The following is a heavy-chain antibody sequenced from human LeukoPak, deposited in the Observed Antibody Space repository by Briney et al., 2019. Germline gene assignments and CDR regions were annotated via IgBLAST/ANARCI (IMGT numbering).Heavy chain of an antibody. CDR3: ARASELRVAARPKKFTTFDP. Sequence: SETLSLTCAVYGGSFSGYYWSWIRQPPGKGLEWIGETSHSGSTNYNPSLKSRVTISVDTSKNQFSLKLSSVTAADTAVYYCARASELRVAARPKKFTTFDPWGQGTLVTVSS. CDR2: TSHSGST. V-gene: IGHV4-34*01. J-gene: IGHJ5*02. D-gene: IGHD6-6*01. CDR1: GGSFSGYY.